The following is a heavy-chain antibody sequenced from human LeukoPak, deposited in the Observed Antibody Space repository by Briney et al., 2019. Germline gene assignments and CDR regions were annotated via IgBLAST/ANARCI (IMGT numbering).Heavy chain of an antibody. CDR3: ARSEVVVVAADDAFDI. CDR2: IYTSGST. D-gene: IGHD2-15*01. CDR1: GGSISSYY. Sequence: SETLSLTCTVSGGSISSYYWSWIRQPAGKVLEWIGRIYTSGSTNYNPSLKSRVTMSVDTSKNQFSLKLSSVTAADTAVYYCARSEVVVVAADDAFDIWGQGTMVTVSS. J-gene: IGHJ3*02. V-gene: IGHV4-4*07.